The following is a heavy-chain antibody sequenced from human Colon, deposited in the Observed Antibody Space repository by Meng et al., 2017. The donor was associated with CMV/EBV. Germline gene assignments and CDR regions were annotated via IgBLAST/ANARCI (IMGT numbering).Heavy chain of an antibody. CDR2: MNPKTGNT. CDR3: ARGLAAAGNDFDY. D-gene: IGHD6-13*01. J-gene: IGHJ4*02. V-gene: IGHV1-8*03. CDR1: GYTFTSYD. Sequence: KTSGYTFTSYDINWVRQANGQGLEWIGWMNPKTGNTAYAQKFQGRVTITRDTSISTAYMEMRSLRSEDTAVYYCARGLAAAGNDFDYWGQGSLVTVSS.